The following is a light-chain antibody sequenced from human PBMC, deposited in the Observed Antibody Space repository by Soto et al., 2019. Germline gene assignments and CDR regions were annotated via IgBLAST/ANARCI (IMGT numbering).Light chain of an antibody. V-gene: IGKV1-39*01. CDR2: GAS. Sequence: DIQMTQSPSSLSASVGDRVTITCRASQSTTTYLNWYQHKPGKAPKLLIYGASSLRSGVPSRFSGSGSGTDFTLTISRLQPEDFATYYCQHSYIPPYTFGQGTKL. J-gene: IGKJ2*01. CDR3: QHSYIPPYT. CDR1: QSTTTY.